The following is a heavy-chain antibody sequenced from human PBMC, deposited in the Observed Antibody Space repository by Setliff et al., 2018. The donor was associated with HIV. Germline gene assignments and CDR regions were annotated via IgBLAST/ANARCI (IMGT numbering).Heavy chain of an antibody. Sequence: GASVKVSCKASGYTFTSYGISWVRQAPGQGLEWMGWISAYNGNTNYAQKLQGRVTMTTDTSTSTAYMERRSLRSDDTAGYYCARLSRDGYNGGGWFDPWGQGTLVTVSS. CDR2: ISAYNGNT. CDR1: GYTFTSYG. CDR3: ARLSRDGYNGGGWFDP. D-gene: IGHD2-21*01. V-gene: IGHV1-18*01. J-gene: IGHJ5*02.